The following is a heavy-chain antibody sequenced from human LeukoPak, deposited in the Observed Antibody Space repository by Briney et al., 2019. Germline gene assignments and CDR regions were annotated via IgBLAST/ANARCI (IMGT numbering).Heavy chain of an antibody. V-gene: IGHV3-7*01. D-gene: IGHD6-6*01. J-gene: IGHJ6*02. CDR2: IKQDGSAE. CDR1: GFTFDTYW. CDR3: AREYSSSSGYYGMDV. Sequence: TGGSLRLSCAASGFTFDTYWMSWVRQAPGKGLEWVANIKQDGSAEYYVDSVRGRFTISRDNAKNSLYLQMNSLRAEDTAMYYCAREYSSSSGYYGMDVWGQGTTVTVSS.